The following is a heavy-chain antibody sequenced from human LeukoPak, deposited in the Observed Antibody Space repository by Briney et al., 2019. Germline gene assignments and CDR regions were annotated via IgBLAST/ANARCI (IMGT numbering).Heavy chain of an antibody. CDR1: GFTFSSYA. CDR2: ISGSGGST. J-gene: IGHJ4*02. D-gene: IGHD3-10*01. V-gene: IGHV3-23*01. Sequence: GGFLRLSCAASGFTFSSYAMSWVRQAPGKGLEWVSAISGSGGSTYYADSVKGRFTISRDNSKNTLYLQMNSLRAEDTAVYYCAKDSTVRGAYYWGQGTLVTVSS. CDR3: AKDSTVRGAYY.